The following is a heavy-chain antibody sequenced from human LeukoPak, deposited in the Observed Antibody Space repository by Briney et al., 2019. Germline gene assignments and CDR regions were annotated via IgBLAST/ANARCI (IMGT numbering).Heavy chain of an antibody. V-gene: IGHV1-46*01. CDR2: INPSGGST. Sequence: ASVKVSCKASGYIFTSYYMHWVRQAPGQGLEWMGIINPSGGSTSYAQKFQGRVTMTRDTSTSTVYMELSSLRSEDTAVYYCARERDTVVTRIGYYYYGMDVWDQGTTVTVSS. CDR3: ARERDTVVTRIGYYYYGMDV. CDR1: GYIFTSYY. J-gene: IGHJ6*02. D-gene: IGHD4-23*01.